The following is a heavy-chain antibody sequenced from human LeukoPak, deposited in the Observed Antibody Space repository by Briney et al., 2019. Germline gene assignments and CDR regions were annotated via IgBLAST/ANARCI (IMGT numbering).Heavy chain of an antibody. D-gene: IGHD1-26*01. CDR1: GGTLSSSA. CDR3: ARVAELGSSDAFDI. V-gene: IGHV1-69*04. J-gene: IGHJ3*02. Sequence: ASVKVSCKASGGTLSSSAISWVRQAPGQGLEWMGRIIPILGIANYAQKFQGRVTITADKSTSTAYMELNSLRSEDTAVFYCARVAELGSSDAFDIWGQGTMVTVSS. CDR2: IIPILGIA.